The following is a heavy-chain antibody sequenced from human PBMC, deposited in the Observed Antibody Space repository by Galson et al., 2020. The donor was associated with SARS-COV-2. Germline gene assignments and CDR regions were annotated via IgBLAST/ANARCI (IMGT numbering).Heavy chain of an antibody. CDR3: AKDKWSYYDSSGTGLDY. D-gene: IGHD3-22*01. J-gene: IGHJ4*02. Sequence: TGGSLRLSCAASGFTFSNYGTYWFRQAPGKGLEWVAFIAYDVGGAKYADSVKGRFTISRDNSRNTLYLQMNSLRPEDTAVYYCAKDKWSYYDSSGTGLDYWGQGTLVTVSS. V-gene: IGHV3-30*02. CDR2: IAYDVGGA. CDR1: GFTFSNYG.